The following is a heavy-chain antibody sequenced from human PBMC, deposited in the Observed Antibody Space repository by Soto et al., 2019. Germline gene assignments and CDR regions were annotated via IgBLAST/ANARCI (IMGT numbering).Heavy chain of an antibody. Sequence: PGGSLRLSCATSGFIVSRYSLNWVRQAPGKGLEWISYISSTFEIWNADSVKGRFTISRDSVENSLYLQMNNLRDEDTAVYYCVRDVDWAFDIWGQGTMVTVSS. CDR3: VRDVDWAFDI. J-gene: IGHJ3*02. CDR1: GFIVSRYS. D-gene: IGHD2-21*01. CDR2: ISSTFEI. V-gene: IGHV3-48*02.